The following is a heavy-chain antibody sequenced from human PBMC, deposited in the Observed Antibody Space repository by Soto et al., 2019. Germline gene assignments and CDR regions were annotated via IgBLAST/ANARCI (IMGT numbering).Heavy chain of an antibody. CDR2: IYPGDSDT. V-gene: IGHV5-51*01. CDR1: GYSFTSYW. D-gene: IGHD3-22*01. J-gene: IGHJ4*02. CDR3: ARAPYYYNSSGYYPLDY. Sequence: PGESLKISCKGSGYSFTSYWIGWVRQMPGKGLEWMGIIYPGDSDTRYSPSFQGQVTISADKSIRTAYLQWSSLQASDTAIYYCARAPYYYNSSGYYPLDYWGQGTLVTVSS.